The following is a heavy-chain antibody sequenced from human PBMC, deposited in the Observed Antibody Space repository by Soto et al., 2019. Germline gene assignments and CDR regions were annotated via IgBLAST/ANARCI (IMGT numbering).Heavy chain of an antibody. CDR2: ISGRGGST. CDR1: GFTFSSYA. D-gene: IGHD3-22*01. V-gene: IGHV3-23*01. J-gene: IGHJ4*02. Sequence: GGSLRLSCAASGFTFSSYAMSWVRQAPGKGLEWVSAISGRGGSTYYADSLKGRFTICRDNSKNTLYLQMNSLRAEDTAVYYCAKYLTYDYDSSGYYLYYFDYWGQGTLVTVSS. CDR3: AKYLTYDYDSSGYYLYYFDY.